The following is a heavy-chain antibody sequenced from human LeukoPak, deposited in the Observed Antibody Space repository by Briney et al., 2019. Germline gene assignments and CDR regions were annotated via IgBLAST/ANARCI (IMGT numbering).Heavy chain of an antibody. V-gene: IGHV3-48*03. CDR3: ARIRSTVSYYYHYFDV. Sequence: GGSLRLSCAASGFTFSSYEMNWVRQAPGKGLEWVSYISSSGSTIYYADSVKGRFTISRDNAKNSLYLQMNSLRTEDTAVYYCARIRSTVSYYYHYFDVWGKGTTVTVSS. CDR2: ISSSGSTI. J-gene: IGHJ6*03. CDR1: GFTFSSYE. D-gene: IGHD4-11*01.